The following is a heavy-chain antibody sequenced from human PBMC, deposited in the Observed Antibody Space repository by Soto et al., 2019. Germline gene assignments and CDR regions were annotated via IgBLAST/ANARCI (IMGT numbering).Heavy chain of an antibody. Sequence: GGSLRLSCAASGFTLSTYAMSWVRQAPGKGLEWVSSIGGSADRTYYADSVKGRFTISRDNSKNTLYLQMNSLRAEDTALYFCAKDIPVYSDYEGPYYFDSWGQGTLVTVSS. CDR3: AKDIPVYSDYEGPYYFDS. CDR1: GFTLSTYA. J-gene: IGHJ4*02. V-gene: IGHV3-23*01. D-gene: IGHD4-17*01. CDR2: IGGSADRT.